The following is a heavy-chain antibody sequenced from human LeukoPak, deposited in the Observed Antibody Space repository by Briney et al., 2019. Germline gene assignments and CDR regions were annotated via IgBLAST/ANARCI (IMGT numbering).Heavy chain of an antibody. V-gene: IGHV3-33*01. CDR1: GFTFSSYG. D-gene: IGHD1-7*01. CDR2: IWYDGSNK. Sequence: PGRSLRLSCAASGFTFSSYGMHWVRQAPGKGLEWVAVIWYDGSNKYYADSVKGRFTISRDNSKNTLYLQMNSLRAEDTAVYYCARVNCNYDHFDYWGQGTLVTVSS. CDR3: ARVNCNYDHFDY. J-gene: IGHJ4*02.